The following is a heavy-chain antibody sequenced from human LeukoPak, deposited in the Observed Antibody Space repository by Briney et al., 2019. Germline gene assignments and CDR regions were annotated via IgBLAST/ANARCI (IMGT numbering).Heavy chain of an antibody. J-gene: IGHJ6*02. V-gene: IGHV1-2*02. CDR1: GYTFTGYY. D-gene: IGHD3-22*01. CDR2: INPNSGGT. Sequence: ASVKVSCKASGYTFTGYYMHWVRQAPGQGLEWMGWINPNSGGTNYAQKFQGRVTMTRDTSISTAYMELSRLRSDDTAVYYCARNPSYYDSSGYYFWDYYYGMDVWGQGTTVTVSS. CDR3: ARNPSYYDSSGYYFWDYYYGMDV.